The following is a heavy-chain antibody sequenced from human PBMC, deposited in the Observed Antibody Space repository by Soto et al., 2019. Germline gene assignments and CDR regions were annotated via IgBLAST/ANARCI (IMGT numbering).Heavy chain of an antibody. V-gene: IGHV4-59*01. Sequence: SETLSLTCTVSGGSISSYYWSWIRQPPGKGLEWIGYIYYSGSTNYNPSLKSRVTISVDTSKNQFSLKLSSVTAADTAVYYCARDRAYYDFWSGYYTNYYYGMDVWGRGTTVTVSS. CDR3: ARDRAYYDFWSGYYTNYYYGMDV. CDR1: GGSISSYY. D-gene: IGHD3-3*01. CDR2: IYYSGST. J-gene: IGHJ6*02.